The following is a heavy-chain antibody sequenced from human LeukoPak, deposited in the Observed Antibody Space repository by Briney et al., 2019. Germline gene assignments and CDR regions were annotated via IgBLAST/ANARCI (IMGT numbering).Heavy chain of an antibody. CDR1: GFSFTDYW. V-gene: IGHV3-7*01. CDR3: ARVVGSGWSLNFDY. CDR2: IKQDGSDK. J-gene: IGHJ4*02. D-gene: IGHD6-19*01. Sequence: GGSLRLSCVASGFSFTDYWMNWVRQAPGKGLEWVANIKQDGSDKYYVDSVKGRFTISRDNAKNSLYLQMNSLGAEDTAVYYCARVVGSGWSLNFDYWGQGTLVTVSS.